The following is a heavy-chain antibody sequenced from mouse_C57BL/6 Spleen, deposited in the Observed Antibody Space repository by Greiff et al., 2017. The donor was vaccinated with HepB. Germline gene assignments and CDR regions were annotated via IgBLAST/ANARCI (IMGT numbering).Heavy chain of an antibody. J-gene: IGHJ2*01. CDR2: INPGSGGT. CDR3: ARGIYYDYDGYYFDY. V-gene: IGHV1-54*01. D-gene: IGHD2-4*01. CDR1: GYAFTNYL. Sequence: QVQLKESGAELVRPGTSVKVSCKASGYAFTNYLIEWVKQRPGQGLEWIGVINPGSGGTNYNEKFKGKATLTADKSSSTAYMQLSSLTSEDSAVYFCARGIYYDYDGYYFDYWGQGTTLTVSS.